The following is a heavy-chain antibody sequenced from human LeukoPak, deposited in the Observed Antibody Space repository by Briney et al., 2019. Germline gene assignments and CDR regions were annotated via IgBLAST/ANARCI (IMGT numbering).Heavy chain of an antibody. Sequence: GGSLRLSCAASGFTVSSNYMSWVRQAPEKGLEWVSVIYSGGSTYYADSVKGRFTISRDNSKNTLYLQMNSLRAEDTAVYYCARDTGSSGFDYWGQGTLVTVSS. D-gene: IGHD3-22*01. CDR3: ARDTGSSGFDY. CDR2: IYSGGST. J-gene: IGHJ4*02. V-gene: IGHV3-53*01. CDR1: GFTVSSNY.